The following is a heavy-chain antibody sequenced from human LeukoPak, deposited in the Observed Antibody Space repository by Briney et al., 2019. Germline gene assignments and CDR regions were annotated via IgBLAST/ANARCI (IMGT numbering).Heavy chain of an antibody. CDR3: ARRSRRGGYIDS. D-gene: IGHD5-12*01. CDR1: GGSISDSY. J-gene: IGHJ4*02. V-gene: IGHV4-59*01. CDR2: IYYSGST. Sequence: SETLSLTCTVSGGSISDSYWSWIRQPPGKGLEWIGYIYYSGSTNYNPSLKSRVTISVDTSKNQFSLKLGSVTAADTAVYYCARRSRRGGYIDSWGQGTLVTVSS.